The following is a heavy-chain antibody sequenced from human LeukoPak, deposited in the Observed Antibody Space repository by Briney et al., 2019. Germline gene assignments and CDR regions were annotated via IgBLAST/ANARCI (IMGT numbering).Heavy chain of an antibody. Sequence: GRSLRLSCAASGFTFDDYAMHWVRQAPGKGLEWVSGISWNSGSIGYADSVKGRFTISRDNAKNSLYLQMNSLRAEDTALYYCAGGGYSYGYIDYWGQGTLVTVSS. CDR3: AGGGYSYGYIDY. D-gene: IGHD5-18*01. CDR1: GFTFDDYA. V-gene: IGHV3-9*01. CDR2: ISWNSGSI. J-gene: IGHJ4*02.